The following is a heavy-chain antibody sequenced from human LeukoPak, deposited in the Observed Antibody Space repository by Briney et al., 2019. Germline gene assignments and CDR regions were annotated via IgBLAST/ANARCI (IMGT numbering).Heavy chain of an antibody. V-gene: IGHV4/OR15-8*02. CDR3: SRESRLFCPFGY. CDR1: GGSIRGTIG. J-gene: IGHJ4*02. CDR2: ISLAGQT. D-gene: IGHD2-21*01. Sequence: PSETLSLTCGVSGGSIRGTIGWRWVRQPPGQGLVGIGEISLAGQTNYNPSLNGRVIISLDKSNNQLALHLTPVTAAGPATYFFSRESRLFCPFGYWGQGTLVSVSS.